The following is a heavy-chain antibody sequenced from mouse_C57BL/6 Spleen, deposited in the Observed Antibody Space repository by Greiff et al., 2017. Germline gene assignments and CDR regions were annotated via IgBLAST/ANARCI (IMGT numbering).Heavy chain of an antibody. J-gene: IGHJ4*01. Sequence: QVQLQQSGPELVKPGASVKLSCKASGYTFTSYDINWVKQRPGQGLEWIGWIYPRDGSTKYNEKSKGKATLTVDTSSSTAYMELHSLTSEDSAVYFCARGDGDDLYAMDYWGQGTSVTVSS. CDR1: GYTFTSYD. D-gene: IGHD2-2*01. CDR2: IYPRDGST. CDR3: ARGDGDDLYAMDY. V-gene: IGHV1-85*01.